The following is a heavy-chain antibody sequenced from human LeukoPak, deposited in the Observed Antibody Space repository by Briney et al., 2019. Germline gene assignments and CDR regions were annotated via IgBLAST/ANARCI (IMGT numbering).Heavy chain of an antibody. V-gene: IGHV3-74*01. J-gene: IGHJ4*02. Sequence: GGSLRLSCAVSGFTFSSGYMHWVRQPPGKGPVWVSRISSDGNNTIYADSVKGRFTISRDDARNTLNLQMYSLRDADTAVYYCARYTGGGVYWGQGTLVTVSS. CDR1: GFTFSSGY. CDR2: ISSDGNNT. CDR3: ARYTGGGVY. D-gene: IGHD2-2*02.